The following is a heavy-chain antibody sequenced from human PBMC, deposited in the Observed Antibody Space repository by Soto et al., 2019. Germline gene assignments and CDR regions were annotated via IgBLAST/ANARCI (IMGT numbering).Heavy chain of an antibody. CDR3: ARGPSTVATWLDY. D-gene: IGHD4-17*01. CDR2: ISGNGAST. CDR1: GFSFSNYA. Sequence: PGGSLRLSCAASGFSFSNYAMHWVRQAPGKGLEYVSAISGNGASTYYADSVKGRFTIFRDNSKNTLYLQMGSLSAEDRAVYYCARGPSTVATWLDYWGQGTLVTVS. V-gene: IGHV3-64*02. J-gene: IGHJ4*02.